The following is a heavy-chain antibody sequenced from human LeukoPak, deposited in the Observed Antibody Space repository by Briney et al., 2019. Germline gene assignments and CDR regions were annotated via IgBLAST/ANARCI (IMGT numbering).Heavy chain of an antibody. CDR2: IYYSGST. Sequence: SETLSLTCTVSGGSISSYYWSWIRQPPGKGLEWIGYIYYSGSTNYNPSLKSRVTISVDTSKNQFSLKLSSVTAADTAVYYCARDHRDQYYSDYWGQGTLVTASS. J-gene: IGHJ4*02. CDR3: ARDHRDQYYSDY. D-gene: IGHD2-2*01. CDR1: GGSISSYY. V-gene: IGHV4-59*01.